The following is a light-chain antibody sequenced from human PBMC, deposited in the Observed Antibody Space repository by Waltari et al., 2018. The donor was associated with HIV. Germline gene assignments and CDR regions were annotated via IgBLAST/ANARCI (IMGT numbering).Light chain of an antibody. CDR1: RRDVGGYNY. CDR3: SSYTSSSTVV. V-gene: IGLV2-14*01. J-gene: IGLJ2*01. CDR2: EVS. Sequence: QSALTQPASVSGSPGESITISCTGTRRDVGGYNYVSWYQQHTGKAPNLMIYEVSNRPSGVSNRFSGSKSGNTASLTISGLQAEDEADYYCSSYTSSSTVVFGGGTKLTVL.